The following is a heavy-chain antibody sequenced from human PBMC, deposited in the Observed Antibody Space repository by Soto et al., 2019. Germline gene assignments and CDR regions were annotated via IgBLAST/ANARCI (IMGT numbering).Heavy chain of an antibody. J-gene: IGHJ4*02. CDR2: IFYSGST. CDR1: GVSLTSGTYY. V-gene: IGHV4-31*03. Sequence: SETLSLTCSVSGVSLTSGTYYWSWIRQHPGKGLEWIGYIFYSGSTDYNPSLKSRVNISVDTSKNQFSLKLSSVTAADTAVYYCASTEDFFDYWGQGTMVTVYS. CDR3: ASTEDFFDY.